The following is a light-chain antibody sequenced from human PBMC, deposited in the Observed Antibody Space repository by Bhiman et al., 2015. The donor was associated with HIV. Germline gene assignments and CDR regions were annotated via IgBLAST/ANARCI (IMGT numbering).Light chain of an antibody. J-gene: IGLJ1*01. V-gene: IGLV3-1*01. CDR3: QAWDSITGV. CDR2: QDS. Sequence: SYEVTQPPSVSVSPGQTASITCSGDKLGDKYVYWYQQKPGQSPVLVIYQDSKRPSGIPERFSGSNSGNTATLTISGTQAMDEADYYCQAWDSITGVFGTGTKVTVL. CDR1: KLGDKY.